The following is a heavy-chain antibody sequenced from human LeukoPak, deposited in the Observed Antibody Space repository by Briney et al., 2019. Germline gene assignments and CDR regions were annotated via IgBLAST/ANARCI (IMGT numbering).Heavy chain of an antibody. Sequence: PAESLRLSCAASGFTFSDYYMSWIRQAPGKGLEWVSYISSSSSYTNYADSVKGRFTISRDNAKNSLYLQMNSLRAEDTSVYYCARSTAMVHYYYGMDVWGQGTTVTVSS. V-gene: IGHV3-11*03. J-gene: IGHJ6*02. CDR1: GFTFSDYY. CDR3: ARSTAMVHYYYGMDV. CDR2: ISSSSSYT. D-gene: IGHD5-18*01.